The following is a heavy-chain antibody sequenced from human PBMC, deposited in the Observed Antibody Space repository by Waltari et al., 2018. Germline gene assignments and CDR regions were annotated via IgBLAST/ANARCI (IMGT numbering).Heavy chain of an antibody. Sequence: EVQLVESGGGLVQPGGSLRLSCAASAFTFSSYWMSWVRQAPGKGLEWVANIKQDGSEKYYVDSVKGRFTISRDNAKNSLYLQMNSLRAEDTAVYYCARPERWLQPLHYWGQGTLVTVSS. CDR2: IKQDGSEK. J-gene: IGHJ4*02. CDR3: ARPERWLQPLHY. D-gene: IGHD5-12*01. CDR1: AFTFSSYW. V-gene: IGHV3-7*01.